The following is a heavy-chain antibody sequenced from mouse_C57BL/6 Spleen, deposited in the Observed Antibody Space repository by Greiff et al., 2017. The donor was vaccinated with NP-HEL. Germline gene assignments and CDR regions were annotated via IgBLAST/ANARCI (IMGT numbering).Heavy chain of an antibody. J-gene: IGHJ4*01. CDR2: IDPEDGET. CDR1: GFNIKDYY. V-gene: IGHV14-2*01. CDR3: ACRCDYAMDY. Sequence: VQLQQSGAELVKPGASVKLSCTASGFNIKDYYMHWVKQRTEQGLEWIGRIDPEDGETKYAAKFQGKATITADKSSNTAYLQLSNLTSADTAVYYCACRCDYAMDYWGQGTSVTVSS.